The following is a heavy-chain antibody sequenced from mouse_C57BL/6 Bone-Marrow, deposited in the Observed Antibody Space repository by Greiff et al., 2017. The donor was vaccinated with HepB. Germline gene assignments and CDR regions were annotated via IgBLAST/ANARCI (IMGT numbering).Heavy chain of an antibody. CDR2: IYPGDGDT. CDR3: ARNYASMAMDY. D-gene: IGHD2-3*01. J-gene: IGHJ4*01. V-gene: IGHV1-80*01. Sequence: VQLQQSGAELVKPGASVKISCKASGYAFSSYWMNWVKQRPGKGLEWIGQIYPGDGDTNYNGKFKGKATLTADKSSSTAYMQLSSLTSEDSAVYFCARNYASMAMDYWGQGTSVTVSS. CDR1: GYAFSSYW.